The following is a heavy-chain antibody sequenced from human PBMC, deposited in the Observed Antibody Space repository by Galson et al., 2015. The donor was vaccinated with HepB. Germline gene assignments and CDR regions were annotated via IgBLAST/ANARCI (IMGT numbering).Heavy chain of an antibody. D-gene: IGHD3-10*01. CDR3: ARVPRITMVRGVISDYYYYGMDV. Sequence: SLRLSCAASGFTFSSYSMNWVRQAPGKGLEWVSYISSSSSTIYYADSVKGRFTISRDNAKNSLYLQMNSLRDEDTAVYYCARVPRITMVRGVISDYYYYGMDVWGQGTTVTVSS. J-gene: IGHJ6*02. CDR2: ISSSSSTI. CDR1: GFTFSSYS. V-gene: IGHV3-48*02.